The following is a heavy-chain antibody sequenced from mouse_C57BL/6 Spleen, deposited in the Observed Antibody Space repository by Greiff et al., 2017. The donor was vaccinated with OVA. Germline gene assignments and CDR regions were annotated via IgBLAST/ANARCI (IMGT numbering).Heavy chain of an antibody. CDR1: GFNIKDYY. Sequence: VQLQQSGAELVKPGASVKLSCTASGFNIKDYYMPWVKQRTEQGLEWIGRIDPEDGETKYAAKFQGKATITADTSSNTAYLQISSLTSEDTAVYYCARGTTVVDYYAMDYWGQGTSVTVSS. V-gene: IGHV14-2*01. J-gene: IGHJ4*01. CDR3: ARGTTVVDYYAMDY. CDR2: IDPEDGET. D-gene: IGHD1-1*01.